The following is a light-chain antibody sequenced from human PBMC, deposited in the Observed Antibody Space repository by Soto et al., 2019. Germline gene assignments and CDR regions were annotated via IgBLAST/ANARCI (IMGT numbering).Light chain of an antibody. J-gene: IGKJ1*01. CDR3: PHYDVPAIP. V-gene: IGKV3-20*01. CDR1: QTVSKNY. CDR2: AAS. Sequence: IVLPTYPVTLSLSPGEGATLSCRASQTVSKNYLAWYQQKAGQAPRLVIYAASTRATGIPDRCSGSGSGTDFTLTSIILEHDDFALFYSPHYDVPAIPFGQGTLVDIK.